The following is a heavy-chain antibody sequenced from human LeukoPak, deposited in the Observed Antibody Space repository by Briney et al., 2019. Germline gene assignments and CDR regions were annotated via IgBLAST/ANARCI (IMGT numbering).Heavy chain of an antibody. V-gene: IGHV1-24*01. Sequence: ASVKVSCKVSGYTLTELSMHWVRQAPGKGLEWMGGFDPEDGETIYAQKFQGRVTMTEDTSTDTAYMELSSLRSEDTAVYYCARGDSATASSDYWGQGTLVTVSS. CDR1: GYTLTELS. D-gene: IGHD2-21*01. CDR3: ARGDSATASSDY. J-gene: IGHJ4*02. CDR2: FDPEDGET.